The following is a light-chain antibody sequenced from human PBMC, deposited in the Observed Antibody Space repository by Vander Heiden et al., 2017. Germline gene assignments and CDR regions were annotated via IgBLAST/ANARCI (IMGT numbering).Light chain of an antibody. CDR1: QSISSY. V-gene: IGKV1-39*01. Sequence: DIQMTQSPSSLSASVGDRVTITCRASQSISSYLYWYQQKPGKAPKLLIYAASSLQSGVPSRFSGSGSGTDFTLTISRLQPEDFATYYCQQSDSTPYTFGQGTKMEIK. CDR2: AAS. J-gene: IGKJ2*01. CDR3: QQSDSTPYT.